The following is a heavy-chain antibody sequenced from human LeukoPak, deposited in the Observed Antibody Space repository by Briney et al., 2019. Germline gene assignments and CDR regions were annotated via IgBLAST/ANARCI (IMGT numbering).Heavy chain of an antibody. Sequence: GGSLRLSCAASGFTFSDHAMSWVRQAPGKGLEWVSAIRGTGTTTLYAASVEGRFTISRDNSKNTADLQMNSLRAEDTAVYYCAKVSWLGTLPSYHFDSWGQGTQVTVSS. CDR2: IRGTGTTT. D-gene: IGHD6-19*01. CDR1: GFTFSDHA. V-gene: IGHV3-23*01. CDR3: AKVSWLGTLPSYHFDS. J-gene: IGHJ4*02.